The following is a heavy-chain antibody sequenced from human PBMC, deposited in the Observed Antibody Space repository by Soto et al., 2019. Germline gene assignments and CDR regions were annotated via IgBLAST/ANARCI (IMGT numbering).Heavy chain of an antibody. Sequence: GGSLRLSCAASGFTFSDYYMSWIRQAPGKGLEWVSYISSSGSTIYYTDSVKGRFTISRDNAKNSLYLQMNSLRAEDTAVYYCARAPYSSSWYGLGAFDIWGQGTMVTVSS. CDR1: GFTFSDYY. J-gene: IGHJ3*02. V-gene: IGHV3-11*01. CDR2: ISSSGSTI. D-gene: IGHD6-13*01. CDR3: ARAPYSSSWYGLGAFDI.